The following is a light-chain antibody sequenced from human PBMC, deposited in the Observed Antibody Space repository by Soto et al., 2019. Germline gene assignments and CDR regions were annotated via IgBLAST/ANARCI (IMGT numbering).Light chain of an antibody. CDR3: QQYNTSPIT. Sequence: EIVLTQSPATLSVSPGEGATLSCRASQSVSGDLAWYHHKPGQAPRLLIYDASTRALDTPARFAGSGAGTEFTLTISSLQSEDFAVYFCQQYNTSPITFGQGTRLEIK. CDR2: DAS. V-gene: IGKV3-15*01. CDR1: QSVSGD. J-gene: IGKJ5*01.